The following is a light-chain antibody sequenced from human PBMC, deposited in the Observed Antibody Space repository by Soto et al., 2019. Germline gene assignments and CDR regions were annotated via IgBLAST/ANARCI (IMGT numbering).Light chain of an antibody. V-gene: IGLV2-18*01. CDR3: ASWDDSLNGGV. CDR1: SIDFVSYNR. J-gene: IGLJ3*02. Sequence: QSALTQPPSVSGSPGQSVTISCTGTSIDFVSYNRVSWYQQSPGSAPKLLIYTDYQRPSGVPDRFSGSKSGTSASLAISGLQSEDEADYYCASWDDSLNGGVFGGGTKLTVL. CDR2: TDY.